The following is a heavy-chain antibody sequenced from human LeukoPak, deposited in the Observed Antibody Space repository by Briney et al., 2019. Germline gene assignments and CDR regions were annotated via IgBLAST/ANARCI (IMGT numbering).Heavy chain of an antibody. J-gene: IGHJ4*02. D-gene: IGHD3-16*01. CDR1: GGSISGYY. CDR2: IYYSGST. V-gene: IGHV4-59*01. Sequence: SETVSLTCTVSGGSISGYYWSWIRQPPGKGLEWIGCIYYSGSTNYNPSLKSRVTISVDTSKKQFSLKLTSVTAADTAVYYCARGGGSYQKDYWGQGTLVTVFS. CDR3: ARGGGSYQKDY.